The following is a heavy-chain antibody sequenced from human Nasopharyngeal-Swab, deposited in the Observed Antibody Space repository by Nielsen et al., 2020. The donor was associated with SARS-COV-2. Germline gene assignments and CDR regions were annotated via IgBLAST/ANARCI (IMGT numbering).Heavy chain of an antibody. Sequence: WVRQAPGQRLEWMGWINAGNGNTKYSQKFQGRVTITRDTSASTAYMELSSLRSEDTAVYYCASSTAAGTNYYYYYMDVWGKGTTATVSS. D-gene: IGHD6-13*01. CDR3: ASSTAAGTNYYYYYMDV. CDR2: INAGNGNT. V-gene: IGHV1-3*01. J-gene: IGHJ6*03.